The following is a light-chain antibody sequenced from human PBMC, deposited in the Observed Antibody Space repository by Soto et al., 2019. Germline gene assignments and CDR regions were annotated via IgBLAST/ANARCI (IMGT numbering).Light chain of an antibody. CDR3: QHYNNWPPWT. CDR2: GAS. V-gene: IGKV3-15*01. J-gene: IGKJ1*01. Sequence: EIVMTHKQPTPPVSPGQRATLSCRASQSVSSNLAWYQQKPGQAPRLLIYGASTRATGIPARFSGSGSGTEFTLTISSLQSEDFAVYYCQHYNNWPPWTFGQGTKVEIK. CDR1: QSVSSN.